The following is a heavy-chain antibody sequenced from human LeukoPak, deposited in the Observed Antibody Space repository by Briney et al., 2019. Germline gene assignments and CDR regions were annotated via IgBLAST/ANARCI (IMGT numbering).Heavy chain of an antibody. CDR1: GYSISSGYY. Sequence: PSETLSLTCAVSGYSISSGYYWGWIRQPPGKGLEWIGSLYHSGSTYYNPSLKSRVTISVDTSKNHFSLKLSSVTAADTAVYYRARLTVDDSSCVDSWGQGTLATVSS. V-gene: IGHV4-38-2*01. J-gene: IGHJ4*02. D-gene: IGHD3-22*01. CDR3: ARLTVDDSSCVDS. CDR2: LYHSGST.